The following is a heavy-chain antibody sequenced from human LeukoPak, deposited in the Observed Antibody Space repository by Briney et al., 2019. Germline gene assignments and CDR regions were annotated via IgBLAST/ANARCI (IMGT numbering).Heavy chain of an antibody. CDR2: IIPTFGTA. CDR1: GGTFSSYA. J-gene: IGHJ3*01. D-gene: IGHD6-13*01. V-gene: IGHV1-69*13. Sequence: SVKVSCKASGGTFSSYAISWVRQAPGQGLEWMGGIIPTFGTANYAQKFQGRVTITADESTSTAYMELSSLRSEDTAVYYCARRDGRSWSDADAFDFWGQGTMVTVSS. CDR3: ARRDGRSWSDADAFDF.